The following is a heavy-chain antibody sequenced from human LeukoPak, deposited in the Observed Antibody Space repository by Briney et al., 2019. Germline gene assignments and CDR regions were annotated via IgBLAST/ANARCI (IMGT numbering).Heavy chain of an antibody. J-gene: IGHJ3*01. Sequence: ASVKVSCKASGYTFTQNDMHWVRQAPGQGLEWMGIINPYGDSTYAQEFQGRVTMTRDTSTSTVYMALSSLTSDDTGVYFCARGEAGYLEAFDVWGQGTMVTVSS. V-gene: IGHV1-46*03. CDR2: INPYGDS. D-gene: IGHD3-3*01. CDR1: GYTFTQND. CDR3: ARGEAGYLEAFDV.